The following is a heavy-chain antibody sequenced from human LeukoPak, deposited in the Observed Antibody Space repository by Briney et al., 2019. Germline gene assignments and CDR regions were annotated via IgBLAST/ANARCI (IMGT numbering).Heavy chain of an antibody. Sequence: PGGSLRLSCAASGFTFSSYAMHWVRQAPGKGLEWMAVISYDGSNKYYADSVKGRFTISRDNSKNTLYLQMNSLRAEDTAVYYCAKASTVTLGSSWGQGTLVTVSS. D-gene: IGHD4-17*01. V-gene: IGHV3-30*04. CDR2: ISYDGSNK. CDR1: GFTFSSYA. J-gene: IGHJ4*02. CDR3: AKASTVTLGSS.